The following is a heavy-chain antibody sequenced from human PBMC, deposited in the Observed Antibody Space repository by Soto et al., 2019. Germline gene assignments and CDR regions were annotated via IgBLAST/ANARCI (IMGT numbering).Heavy chain of an antibody. D-gene: IGHD6-19*01. J-gene: IGHJ3*02. CDR3: ARAAGYSSGWYGIDDAFDI. Sequence: QVQLQQWGAGLLKPSETLSLTCAVYGGSFSGYYWCWIRQPPGKGLEWIGEINHSGSTNYNPSLKSRVTMSVDTSKNRLSLNLSSLTAADTAVYYCARAAGYSSGWYGIDDAFDIWGQGTTVTVSS. CDR2: INHSGST. V-gene: IGHV4-34*01. CDR1: GGSFSGYY.